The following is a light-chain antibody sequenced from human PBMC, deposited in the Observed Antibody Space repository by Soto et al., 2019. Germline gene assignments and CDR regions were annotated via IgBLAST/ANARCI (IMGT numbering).Light chain of an antibody. Sequence: EIVMTQSPATLSMSPGERATLSCRASQSISTNLAWYQQKPGQAPRLLIFGASSRATGIPARFSGSGSGTAFTLTISSLESGDFAVYYCQEYNSWPPWTFGQGTKVEIK. CDR2: GAS. CDR1: QSISTN. J-gene: IGKJ1*01. V-gene: IGKV3D-15*01. CDR3: QEYNSWPPWT.